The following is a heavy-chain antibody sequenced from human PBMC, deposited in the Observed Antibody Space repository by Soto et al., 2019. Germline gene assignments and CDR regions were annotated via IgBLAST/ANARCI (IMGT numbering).Heavy chain of an antibody. Sequence: TGGSLRLSCAASGFTFSNYAMSWVRQAPGKGLEWVSTISGSGDSTYYADSVKGRFTVSRDNSKSTLYLQMNSLRAEDTALYYCAKGRSYYYYYGVDVWGQGTTVTV. J-gene: IGHJ6*02. CDR2: ISGSGDST. V-gene: IGHV3-23*01. CDR3: AKGRSYYYYYGVDV. CDR1: GFTFSNYA.